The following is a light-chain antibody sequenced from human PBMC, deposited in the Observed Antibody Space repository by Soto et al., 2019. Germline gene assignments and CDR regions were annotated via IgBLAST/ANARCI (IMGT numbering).Light chain of an antibody. CDR2: GAS. V-gene: IGKV3-20*01. J-gene: IGKJ5*01. CDR3: QQYGSSPVN. Sequence: EIVVTQSPCTLSFSPGERATLACRASQSVSSNYLAWYHQKPGQAPRLLIYGASSRATGIPDRFSGSGSGTDFTLTISRLEPEDFAVYYCQQYGSSPVNFGQGTRLEIK. CDR1: QSVSSNY.